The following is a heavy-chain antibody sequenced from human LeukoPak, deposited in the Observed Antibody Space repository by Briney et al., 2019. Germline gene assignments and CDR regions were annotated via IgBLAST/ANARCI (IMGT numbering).Heavy chain of an antibody. Sequence: GGSLRLSCAASGFTFSSYGMHWVRQAPGKGLEWVAVISYDGSNKYYADSVKGRFTISRDNSKNTLYLQMNSLRAEDTAVYYCAKDLAAAGSLEPWGQGTLVTVSS. CDR1: GFTFSSYG. V-gene: IGHV3-30*18. D-gene: IGHD6-13*01. CDR2: ISYDGSNK. J-gene: IGHJ5*02. CDR3: AKDLAAAGSLEP.